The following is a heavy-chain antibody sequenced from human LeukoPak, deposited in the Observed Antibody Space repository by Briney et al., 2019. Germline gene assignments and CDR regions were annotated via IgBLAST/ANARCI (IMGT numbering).Heavy chain of an antibody. CDR1: GGSIGSHY. J-gene: IGHJ6*02. Sequence: SETLSLTCTVSGGSIGSHYWSWIRQPPGKGLEWIGYIYNSGSTKYNPSLKSRVTISVDTSKNQVSLRLTSVTAADMAVYYCARGVHYDILTGSWRYYGLDVCGQGTTVTVSS. CDR3: ARGVHYDILTGSWRYYGLDV. CDR2: IYNSGST. D-gene: IGHD3-9*01. V-gene: IGHV4-59*11.